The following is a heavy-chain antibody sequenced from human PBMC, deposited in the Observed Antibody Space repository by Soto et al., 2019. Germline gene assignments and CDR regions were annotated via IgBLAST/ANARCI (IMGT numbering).Heavy chain of an antibody. D-gene: IGHD5-12*01. CDR3: ARDSICGGYGCYYYYYYMDV. J-gene: IGHJ6*03. V-gene: IGHV3-7*01. CDR2: IKQDGSEK. CDR1: GFTFSSYW. Sequence: GGSLRLSCAASGFTFSSYWMSWVRQAPGKGLEWVANIKQDGSEKYYVDSVKGRFTISRDNAKNSLYLQMNSLRAEDTAVYYCARDSICGGYGCYYYYYYMDVWGKGTTVTVSS.